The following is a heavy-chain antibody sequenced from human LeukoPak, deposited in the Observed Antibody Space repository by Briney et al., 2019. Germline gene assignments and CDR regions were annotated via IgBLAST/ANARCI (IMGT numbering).Heavy chain of an antibody. D-gene: IGHD6-19*01. V-gene: IGHV1-2*02. CDR3: AKSLRSAYSSGWYVFHH. Sequence: ASVKVSCKASGYTFTDYYMHWVRQAPGQGLEWMGWINPSSGGTNYAQKFQGRVTMTRDTSISAAYMELSRLTCDDTAVFYCAKSLRSAYSSGWYVFHHWGQGTLVTVSS. CDR1: GYTFTDYY. J-gene: IGHJ4*02. CDR2: INPSSGGT.